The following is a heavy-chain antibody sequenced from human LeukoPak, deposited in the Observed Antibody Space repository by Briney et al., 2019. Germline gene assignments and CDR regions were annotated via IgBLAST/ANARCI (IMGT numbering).Heavy chain of an antibody. V-gene: IGHV4-61*08. CDR1: GASIRSGDYY. J-gene: IGHJ3*02. D-gene: IGHD4-17*01. Sequence: SETLSLTCTVSGASIRSGDYYWGWIRQPPGKGLEWIGYIYYSGSTNYNPSLKSRVTISVDTSKNQFSLKLSSVTAADTAVYYCARGDRLRRLAFDIWGQGTMVTVSS. CDR2: IYYSGST. CDR3: ARGDRLRRLAFDI.